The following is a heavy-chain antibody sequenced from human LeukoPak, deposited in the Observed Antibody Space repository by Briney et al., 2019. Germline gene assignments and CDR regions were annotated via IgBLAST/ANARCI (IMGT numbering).Heavy chain of an antibody. D-gene: IGHD3-9*01. CDR2: INHSGST. Sequence: SETLSLTCAVYGGSFSGYYWSWIRQPPGKGPEWIGEINHSGSTNYNPSLKSRVTISVDTSKNQFSLKLSSVTAADTAVYYCARSPVWLPYDYWGQGTLVTVSS. CDR1: GGSFSGYY. J-gene: IGHJ4*02. CDR3: ARSPVWLPYDY. V-gene: IGHV4-34*01.